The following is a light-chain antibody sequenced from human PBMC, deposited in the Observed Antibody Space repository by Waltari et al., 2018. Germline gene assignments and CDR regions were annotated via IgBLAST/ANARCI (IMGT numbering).Light chain of an antibody. V-gene: IGKV4-1*01. Sequence: DIVMTQSPDSLAVSLGERATINCKSSQSVLFTPTNKNYLAWYQQKPRQPPKLLIYWASTRESGVPDRFSGSVSGTDFTLTISSLRAEDVAVYYCQQYQSFPWTFGQGTKVEIK. CDR1: QSVLFTPTNKNY. J-gene: IGKJ1*01. CDR2: WAS. CDR3: QQYQSFPWT.